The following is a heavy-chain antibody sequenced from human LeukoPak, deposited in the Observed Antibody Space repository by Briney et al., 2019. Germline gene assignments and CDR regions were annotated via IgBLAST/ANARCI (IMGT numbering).Heavy chain of an antibody. Sequence: ALVKVSCKASGGTFSSYAISWVRQAPGQGLEWMGWISGYNGNTNYAQKLQGRVTMTTDTSTSTAYMELRSLRSDDTAVYYCARLNIIVETAMDYFDYWGQGTLVTVSS. J-gene: IGHJ4*02. CDR3: ARLNIIVETAMDYFDY. V-gene: IGHV1-18*01. CDR1: GGTFSSYA. D-gene: IGHD5-18*01. CDR2: ISGYNGNT.